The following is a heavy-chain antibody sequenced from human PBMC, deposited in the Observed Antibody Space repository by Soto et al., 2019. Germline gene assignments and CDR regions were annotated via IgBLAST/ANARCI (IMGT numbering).Heavy chain of an antibody. J-gene: IGHJ6*02. CDR3: AKDLAAKYYYYYYGMDV. Sequence: GGSMRLSCAASGFTFRSYGMHWVRQAQGKGLEWVAVISYDGSNKYYADSVKGRFTISRDNSKSTLYLQMNSLRAEDTAVYYCAKDLAAKYYYYYYGMDVWGQGTTVTVSS. V-gene: IGHV3-30*18. D-gene: IGHD6-13*01. CDR1: GFTFRSYG. CDR2: ISYDGSNK.